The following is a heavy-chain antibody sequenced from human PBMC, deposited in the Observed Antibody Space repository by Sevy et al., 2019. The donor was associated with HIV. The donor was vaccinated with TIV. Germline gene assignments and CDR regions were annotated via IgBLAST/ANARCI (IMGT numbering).Heavy chain of an antibody. CDR2: ISYDGNNK. Sequence: GGSLRLSCTASGFTFSSYAMYWVRLAPGKGLEWVAVISYDGNNKDYADSVKGRFTISRDNSKNTLYLQMNSLRAEDTAVYYCASRYYDSTGYYFPLDYWGQGTLVTVSS. CDR3: ASRYYDSTGYYFPLDY. V-gene: IGHV3-30*04. D-gene: IGHD3-22*01. CDR1: GFTFSSYA. J-gene: IGHJ4*02.